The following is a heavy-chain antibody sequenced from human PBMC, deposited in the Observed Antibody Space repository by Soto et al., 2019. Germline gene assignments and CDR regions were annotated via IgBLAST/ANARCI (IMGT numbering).Heavy chain of an antibody. CDR2: INPSGGST. V-gene: IGHV1-46*03. Sequence: ASVKVSCKASGYTFTNYHMHWVRQAPGQGFEWMGIINPSGGSTTYAQKFQGRVAMTRDTSTSTVYMELSSLRSEDTAVYDCARESGIEVAGAYYFSMDVWGQGTTVTVSS. CDR1: GYTFTNYH. CDR3: ARESGIEVAGAYYFSMDV. J-gene: IGHJ6*02. D-gene: IGHD6-19*01.